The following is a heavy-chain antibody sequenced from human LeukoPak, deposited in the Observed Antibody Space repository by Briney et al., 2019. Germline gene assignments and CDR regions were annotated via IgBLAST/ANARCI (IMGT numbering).Heavy chain of an antibody. Sequence: GGSLRLSCAASGFTFDKIGMNWVREAPGPGLEWIAFITSRSSPIYYADSVKGRFTISRDNANNSLYLQMDSLRAEDTAIYYCTRVAGVVYYDYMVVWGKGATVTVSS. CDR2: ITSRSSPI. CDR1: GFTFDKIG. V-gene: IGHV3-48*01. J-gene: IGHJ6*03. D-gene: IGHD2-15*01. CDR3: TRVAGVVYYDYMVV.